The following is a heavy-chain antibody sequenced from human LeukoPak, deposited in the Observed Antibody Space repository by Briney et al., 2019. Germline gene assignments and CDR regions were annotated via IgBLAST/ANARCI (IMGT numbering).Heavy chain of an antibody. Sequence: GGSLRLSCAASGFTVSSNYMSWVRQAPGKGLEWVSVIYSGGSTYYADSVKGRFTISRDNSKNTLYLQMNSLRAEDTAVYYCARLVVTAWWFDPWGQGTLVTVSS. V-gene: IGHV3-53*01. J-gene: IGHJ5*02. CDR3: ARLVVTAWWFDP. CDR1: GFTVSSNY. D-gene: IGHD2-21*02. CDR2: IYSGGST.